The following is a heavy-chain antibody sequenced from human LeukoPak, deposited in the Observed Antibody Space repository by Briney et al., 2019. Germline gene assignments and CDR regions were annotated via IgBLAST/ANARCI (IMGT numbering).Heavy chain of an antibody. CDR2: INANGRET. D-gene: IGHD1-26*01. J-gene: IGHJ4*02. Sequence: PGGSLRLSFAASGCLVSSYSMHGLRQPPWKELEFVSAINANGRETYYANSVKGRFKISRDNYKNTLYLQMGSLRPEDMGVYYCARVGLGSGLDYWGQGTLVTVSS. CDR1: GCLVSSYS. V-gene: IGHV3-64*01. CDR3: ARVGLGSGLDY.